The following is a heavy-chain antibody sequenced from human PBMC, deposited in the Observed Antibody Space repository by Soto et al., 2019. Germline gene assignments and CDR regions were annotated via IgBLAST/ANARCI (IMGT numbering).Heavy chain of an antibody. J-gene: IGHJ3*02. V-gene: IGHV3-30*18. D-gene: IGHD6-13*01. CDR3: AKDREGIAAAGDAFDI. CDR2: ISYDGSNK. Sequence: GGSLSLSCAASGFPFSSYGMHWVRQAPGKGLEWVAVISYDGSNKYYADSVKGRFTISRDNSKNTLYLQMNSLRAEDTAVYYCAKDREGIAAAGDAFDIWGQGTMVTV. CDR1: GFPFSSYG.